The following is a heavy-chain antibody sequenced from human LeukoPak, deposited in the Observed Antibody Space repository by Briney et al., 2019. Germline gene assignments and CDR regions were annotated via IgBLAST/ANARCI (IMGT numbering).Heavy chain of an antibody. CDR2: IHLSGRT. CDR3: SRENGAFSPFGY. CDR1: GGSITTTNW. J-gene: IGHJ4*02. V-gene: IGHV4-4*02. Sequence: SETLSLTCGVSGGSITTTNWWSWVRQPPGQGLEWIGEIHLSGRTNYNPSLNSRVTLALDTSKNHLSLSLTSVTAADTAVYYCSRENGAFSPFGYWGQGTLVAVPS. D-gene: IGHD2-8*01.